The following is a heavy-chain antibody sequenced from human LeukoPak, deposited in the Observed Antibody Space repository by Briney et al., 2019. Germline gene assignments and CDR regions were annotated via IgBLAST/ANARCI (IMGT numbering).Heavy chain of an antibody. D-gene: IGHD3-10*01. CDR1: GVSYSTYA. Sequence: PRRSLRLSCAPTGVSYSTYAMHWVRQAPDKGLEWVALIWHDASHTFYTDSVKGRFTISRDNSKNTVYLQMNSLGGEDTAVYYCAREIFGSGSYPDYWGQGTLVTVSS. V-gene: IGHV3-33*01. CDR2: IWHDASHT. CDR3: AREIFGSGSYPDY. J-gene: IGHJ4*02.